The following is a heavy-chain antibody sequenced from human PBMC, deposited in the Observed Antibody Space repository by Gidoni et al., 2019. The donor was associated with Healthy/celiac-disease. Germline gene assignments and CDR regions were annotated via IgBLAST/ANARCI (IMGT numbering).Heavy chain of an antibody. CDR1: GYTFTSYA. J-gene: IGHJ6*03. CDR2: INTNTGNP. V-gene: IGHV7-4-1*02. Sequence: QVQLVQSGSELKKPGASVKVSCKASGYTFTSYAMNWVRQAPGQGLEWMGWINTNTGNPTYAQGFTGRFVFSLDTSVSTAYLQISSLKAEDTAVYYCARGFDSSSWYGLGYYYYYYMDVWGKGTTVTVSS. CDR3: ARGFDSSSWYGLGYYYYYYMDV. D-gene: IGHD6-13*01.